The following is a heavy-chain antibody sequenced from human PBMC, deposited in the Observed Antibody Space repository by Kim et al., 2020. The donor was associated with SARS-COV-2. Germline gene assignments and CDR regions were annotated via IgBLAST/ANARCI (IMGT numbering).Heavy chain of an antibody. D-gene: IGHD1-26*01. CDR3: AGGVGATAY. J-gene: IGHJ4*02. V-gene: IGHV3-48*04. Sequence: STIYYADSVKGRFTISRDNAKNSLYRQMNSLRAEDTAVYYCAGGVGATAYWGQGTLVTVSS. CDR2: STI.